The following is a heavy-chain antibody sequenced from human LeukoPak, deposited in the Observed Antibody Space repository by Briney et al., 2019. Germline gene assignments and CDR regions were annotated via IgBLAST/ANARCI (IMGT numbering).Heavy chain of an antibody. J-gene: IGHJ4*02. CDR2: INPNSGGT. Sequence: ASVKVSCKASGYTFTGYYMHWVRQAPGQGLEWMGWINPNSGGTNYAQKFQGRVTMTRDTSISTAYMELSRLRSDDTAVYYCARDGPAQMVDFDYWGQGTLVTVSS. CDR1: GYTFTGYY. CDR3: ARDGPAQMVDFDY. D-gene: IGHD3-10*01. V-gene: IGHV1-2*02.